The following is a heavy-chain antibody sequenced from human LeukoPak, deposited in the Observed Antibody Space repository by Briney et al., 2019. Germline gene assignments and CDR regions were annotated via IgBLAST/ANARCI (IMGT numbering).Heavy chain of an antibody. V-gene: IGHV3-7*03. CDR3: ARGGDAMGNGASFLDN. CDR2: IRPDAGEI. D-gene: IGHD3-16*01. CDR1: GFTFSNYW. Sequence: GGSLRLSCAASGFTFSNYWMSWVRQAPGKGLEWVANIRPDAGEIYYVDSLKGRFIISRDNAKNSLYLQMNSLRAEDTAVYYCARGGDAMGNGASFLDNWGQGTLVTVSS. J-gene: IGHJ4*02.